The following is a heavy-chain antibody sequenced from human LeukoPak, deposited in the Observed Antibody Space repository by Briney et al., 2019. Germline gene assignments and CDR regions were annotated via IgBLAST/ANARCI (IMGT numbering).Heavy chain of an antibody. J-gene: IGHJ3*01. CDR1: GFTFSDYA. CDR2: ISGGSSGST. D-gene: IGHD1-26*01. Sequence: GGSLRLSCAASGFTFSDYAMSWVRQAPGKGLEWLSVISGGSSGSTYYADSVTGRFTVSRDNSKNTLYLQMNSLRGEDTAVYYCARRGTYSTDAFDLWGQGTMVTVSS. V-gene: IGHV3-23*01. CDR3: ARRGTYSTDAFDL.